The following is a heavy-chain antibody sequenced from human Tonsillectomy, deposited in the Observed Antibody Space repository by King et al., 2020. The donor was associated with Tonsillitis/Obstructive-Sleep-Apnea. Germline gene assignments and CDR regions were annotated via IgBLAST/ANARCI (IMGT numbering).Heavy chain of an antibody. Sequence: QLVQSGGGLVKPGGSLRLSCAASGFTFSSCSMNWVRQAPGKGLEWVSSITSSSSYIYYADSERGRFTISRDNAKNSLYLQMNSLRTEDTAVYYCASGGTSCPYWGQGTLVTVSS. CDR1: GFTFSSCS. V-gene: IGHV3-21*01. D-gene: IGHD2-2*01. CDR2: ITSSSSYI. CDR3: ASGGTSCPY. J-gene: IGHJ4*02.